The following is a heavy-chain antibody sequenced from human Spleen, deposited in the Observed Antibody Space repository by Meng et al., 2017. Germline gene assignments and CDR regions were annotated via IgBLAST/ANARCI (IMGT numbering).Heavy chain of an antibody. CDR2: ISSSGSTI. CDR3: ARASPVDTAMVYFDY. D-gene: IGHD5-18*01. J-gene: IGHJ4*02. Sequence: GGALRLSCAASGFTFSDYYMSWIRQAPGKGLEWVSYISSSGSTIYYADSVKGRFTISRNNAKNSLYLQMNSLRAEDTAVYYYARASPVDTAMVYFDYWGQGTLVTVSS. CDR1: GFTFSDYY. V-gene: IGHV3-11*01.